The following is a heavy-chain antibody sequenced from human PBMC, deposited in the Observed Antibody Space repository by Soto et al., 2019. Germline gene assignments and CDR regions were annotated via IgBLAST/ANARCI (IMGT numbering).Heavy chain of an antibody. CDR3: AKVRYSSGWGSFDY. Sequence: EVQLVESGGGLVQPGRSLRLSCAASGFTFDDYAMHWVRQAPGKGLEWVSGISWNSGSIGYADSVKGRFTISRDNAKNSLYLQMNSLRAEDTALYYCAKVRYSSGWGSFDYSGQGTLVTVSS. J-gene: IGHJ4*02. CDR2: ISWNSGSI. D-gene: IGHD6-19*01. CDR1: GFTFDDYA. V-gene: IGHV3-9*01.